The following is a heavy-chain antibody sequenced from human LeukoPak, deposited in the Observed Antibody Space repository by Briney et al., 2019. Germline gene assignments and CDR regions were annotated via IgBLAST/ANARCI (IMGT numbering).Heavy chain of an antibody. V-gene: IGHV3-7*01. Sequence: GGSLRLSCTASGFTFSGSWMSWVRQAPGRGLEWVASIKQDGSQKYYVDSVKGRFTISRDNAKNSLYLQMNSLRAEDTAVYYCARKARGYSGYDFVWGPTAPIDYWGQGTLVTVSS. CDR2: IKQDGSQK. J-gene: IGHJ4*02. CDR3: ARKARGYSGYDFVWGPTAPIDY. D-gene: IGHD5-12*01. CDR1: GFTFSGSW.